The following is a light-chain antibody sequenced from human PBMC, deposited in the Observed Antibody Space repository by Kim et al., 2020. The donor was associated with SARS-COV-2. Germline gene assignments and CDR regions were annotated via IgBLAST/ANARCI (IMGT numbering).Light chain of an antibody. Sequence: VSVSPGQSATFACSGDSLGDKYACWDQHKSGQSPVLVIYQNYKRPSGIPERFSGSNSGNTATLTISGTQAMDEADYYCQAWDFNRVFGRETQLTVL. J-gene: IGLJ3*02. CDR1: SLGDKY. CDR2: QNY. V-gene: IGLV3-1*01. CDR3: QAWDFNRV.